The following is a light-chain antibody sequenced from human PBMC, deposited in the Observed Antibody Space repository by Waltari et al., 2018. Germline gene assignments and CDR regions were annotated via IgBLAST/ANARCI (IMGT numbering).Light chain of an antibody. CDR2: KAS. J-gene: IGKJ4*01. Sequence: DIQMTQSPSTLSASGGDRVTITCRASQSISNWLAWYQQKPGKAPKLLIYKASTLESGVPSRFSGSGSGTEFTLTISSLQPDDFATYYCQQYNSYSLLTFGGGTKVEIK. CDR1: QSISNW. CDR3: QQYNSYSLLT. V-gene: IGKV1-5*03.